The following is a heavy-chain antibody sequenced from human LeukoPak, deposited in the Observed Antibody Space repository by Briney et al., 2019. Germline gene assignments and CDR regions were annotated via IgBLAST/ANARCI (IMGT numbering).Heavy chain of an antibody. D-gene: IGHD3-10*01. CDR1: GGSFSGYY. Sequence: SETLSLTCAVYGGSFSGYYWSWIRQPPGKGLEWIGEINHSGSTNYNPSLKSRVTISVDTSKNQFSLKLSSVTAADTAVYYCARGYYGSGIPGAFDIWGQGTMVTVSP. CDR2: INHSGST. V-gene: IGHV4-34*01. J-gene: IGHJ3*02. CDR3: ARGYYGSGIPGAFDI.